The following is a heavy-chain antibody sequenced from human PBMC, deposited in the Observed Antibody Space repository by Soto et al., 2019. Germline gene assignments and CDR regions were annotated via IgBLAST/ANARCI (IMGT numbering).Heavy chain of an antibody. Sequence: QVQLVQSGAEVKKPGASVKVSCKASGYTFTSYDINWVRKATGQGREWMGWMKPNSGNTGYAQKFEGRVTMTRNTSISTAYMELSSLRSEDTAVYYCARGFEAAAQTGDDYYYYMDVWGKGTTVTVSS. CDR3: ARGFEAAAQTGDDYYYYMDV. CDR1: GYTFTSYD. V-gene: IGHV1-8*01. D-gene: IGHD6-13*01. CDR2: MKPNSGNT. J-gene: IGHJ6*03.